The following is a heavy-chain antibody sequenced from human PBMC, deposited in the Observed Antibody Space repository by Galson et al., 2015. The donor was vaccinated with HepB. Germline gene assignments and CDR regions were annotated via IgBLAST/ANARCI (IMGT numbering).Heavy chain of an antibody. CDR2: IYYSGST. D-gene: IGHD3-10*01. CDR3: ARTPIMVRGVLDY. CDR1: GGSISSGDYL. V-gene: IGHV4-30-4*01. J-gene: IGHJ4*02. Sequence: TLSLTCTVSGGSISSGDYLWSWIRQPPGKGLEWIGYIYYSGSTYYNPSLKSRVTISVDTSKNQFSLKLSSVTAADTAVYYCARTPIMVRGVLDYWGQGTLVTVSS.